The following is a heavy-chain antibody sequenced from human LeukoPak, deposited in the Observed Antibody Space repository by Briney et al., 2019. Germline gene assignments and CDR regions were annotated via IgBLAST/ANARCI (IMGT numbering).Heavy chain of an antibody. CDR2: VSGSASST. Sequence: PGGSLRLSCAASGFTFRSYAMSWVRQAPGRGLEWVSSVSGSASSTYHADSVKGRFTISRDNAKNTLYLQMNSLRAEDTAVYYCARANYYGSGRAAFDIWGQGTMVTVSS. CDR1: GFTFRSYA. V-gene: IGHV3-23*01. J-gene: IGHJ3*02. CDR3: ARANYYGSGRAAFDI. D-gene: IGHD3-10*01.